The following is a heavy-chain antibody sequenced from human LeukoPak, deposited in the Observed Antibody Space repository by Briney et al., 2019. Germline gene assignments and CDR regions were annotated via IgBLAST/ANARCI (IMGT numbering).Heavy chain of an antibody. J-gene: IGHJ4*02. CDR3: AKDLSLFGYSDC. CDR1: GFTFSSYA. D-gene: IGHD6-25*01. Sequence: GGSLRLSCAASGFTFSSYAMSWVRQAPGKGLEWVSAISGSGGSTYYADSVKGRFTISRDNSKNTPYLQMNSLRAEDTAVYYCAKDLSLFGYSDCWGQGTLVTVSS. CDR2: ISGSGGST. V-gene: IGHV3-23*01.